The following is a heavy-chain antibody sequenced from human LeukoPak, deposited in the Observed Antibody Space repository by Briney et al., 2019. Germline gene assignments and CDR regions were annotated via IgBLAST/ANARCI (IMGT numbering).Heavy chain of an antibody. D-gene: IGHD4-11*01. CDR2: VSAYNGKT. CDR3: RRFYSNFGDY. CDR1: NYSFINYG. J-gene: IGHJ4*02. V-gene: IGHV1-18*01. Sequence: ASVKVSCKASNYSFINYGIGWVRQAPGQGLEWMGWVSAYNGKTSYAEQFQGRVTMTADTSTATGYMELTGLTSDDTAVYYCRRFYSNFGDYWGQGTRVAVSS.